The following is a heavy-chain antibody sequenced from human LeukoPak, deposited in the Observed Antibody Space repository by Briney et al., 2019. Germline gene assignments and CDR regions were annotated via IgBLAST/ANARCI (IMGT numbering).Heavy chain of an antibody. D-gene: IGHD3-10*01. J-gene: IGHJ6*03. CDR2: ISYDGSNK. CDR3: AKAFGGYYYYYYMDV. Sequence: GGSLRLSCAASGFTFSSYGMHWVRQAPGKGLEWVAVISYDGSNKHYADSVKGRFTISRDNSKNTLYLQMNSLRAEDTAVYYCAKAFGGYYYYYYMDVWGKGTTVTVSS. V-gene: IGHV3-30*18. CDR1: GFTFSSYG.